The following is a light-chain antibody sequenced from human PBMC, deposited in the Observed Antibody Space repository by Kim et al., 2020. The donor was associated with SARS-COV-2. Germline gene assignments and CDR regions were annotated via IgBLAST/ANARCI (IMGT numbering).Light chain of an antibody. Sequence: DIQMTQSPSTLSASVGDRVTISCRASQGISSWLAWYQQKPGKAPKLLIYKASSLESGVPSRFSGSGSGTEFTLTISSLQPDDFATYYCQHNKSYPPTFGEGTKVEIK. J-gene: IGKJ4*01. CDR3: QHNKSYPPT. CDR2: KAS. V-gene: IGKV1-5*03. CDR1: QGISSW.